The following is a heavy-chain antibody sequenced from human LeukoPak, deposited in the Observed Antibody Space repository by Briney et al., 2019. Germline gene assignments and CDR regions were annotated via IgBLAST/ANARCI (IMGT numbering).Heavy chain of an antibody. J-gene: IGHJ6*02. CDR1: GYTFTSYG. V-gene: IGHV1-18*01. Sequence: ASVKVSCKASGYTFTSYGISWVRQAPGQGLEWMGWISAYNGNTSYAQKLQGRVTMTTDTSTSTAYMELRSLRSDDTAVYYCARVGYYDSSGYHYYYYGMDVWGQGTTVTVSS. CDR2: ISAYNGNT. CDR3: ARVGYYDSSGYHYYYYGMDV. D-gene: IGHD3-22*01.